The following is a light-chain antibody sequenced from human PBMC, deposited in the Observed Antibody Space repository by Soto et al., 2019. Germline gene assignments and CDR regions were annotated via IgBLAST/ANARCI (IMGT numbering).Light chain of an antibody. J-gene: IGLJ2*01. CDR3: SSYTSRATLV. CDR1: SNDVGGYDY. Sequence: QSVLTQPASVSGSLGQSITISCTGTSNDVGGYDYVTWYQHHPGKAPKLMIYDVSNRPSGISDRFSASKSGNTASLTISGVQAEDEAHYYCSSYTSRATLVFGGGTKLTVL. CDR2: DVS. V-gene: IGLV2-14*03.